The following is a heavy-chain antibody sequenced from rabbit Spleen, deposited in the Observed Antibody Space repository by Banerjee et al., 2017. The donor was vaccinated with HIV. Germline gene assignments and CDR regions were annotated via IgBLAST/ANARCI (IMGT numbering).Heavy chain of an antibody. CDR3: ARDLPGIIGWNFDL. J-gene: IGHJ4*01. D-gene: IGHD1-1*01. CDR1: GFSFSSGYD. Sequence: QSLEESGGGLVQPGASLTLTCTASGFSFSSGYDMCWVRQATGKGLVWIGCMNTYTTKTVYASWVKGRFTISKTSSTTVTLQMASLTAADTATYFCARDLPGIIGWNFDLWGPGTLVTVS. CDR2: MNTYTTKT. V-gene: IGHV1S40*01.